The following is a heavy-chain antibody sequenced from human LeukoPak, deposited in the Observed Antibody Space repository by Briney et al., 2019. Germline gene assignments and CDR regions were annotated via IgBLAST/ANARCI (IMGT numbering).Heavy chain of an antibody. J-gene: IGHJ6*02. CDR3: ARDRWELLSNSYHYCGLDV. CDR2: IKQDGSEK. V-gene: IGHV3-7*01. CDR1: GFTFSDYW. D-gene: IGHD2-15*01. Sequence: GGSLRLSCAASGFTFSDYWMSWVRQAPGKGLEWVANIKQDGSEKCYVDSVKGRFTISRDNAKNSLYLQMNSLRAEDTAVYYCARDRWELLSNSYHYCGLDVWGQGTTVTVSS.